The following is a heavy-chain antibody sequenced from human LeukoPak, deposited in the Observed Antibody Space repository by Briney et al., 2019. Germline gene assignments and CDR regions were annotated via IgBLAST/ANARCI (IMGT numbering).Heavy chain of an antibody. V-gene: IGHV4-4*07. CDR1: GGSLNRYY. J-gene: IGHJ4*02. D-gene: IGHD5-12*01. CDR2: VYSGGRA. Sequence: SETLSLTRTVSGGSLNRYYRSCIRQPAGKELGWIGRVYSGGRANFNPSLGSRVTMSVDTSKNQFSLKLTSVTAADTAMYFCARGKVATSYFDYWVQGTLVTVSS. CDR3: ARGKVATSYFDY.